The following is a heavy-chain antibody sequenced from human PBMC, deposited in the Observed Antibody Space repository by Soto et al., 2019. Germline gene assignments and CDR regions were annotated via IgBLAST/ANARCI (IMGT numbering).Heavy chain of an antibody. V-gene: IGHV3-23*01. D-gene: IGHD1-7*01. Sequence: GGSLRLSCAASGFTFRSYEMHWVRQPPGKGLQWISYISADGSGTYYADSVRGRFTISRDRSKNTLYLQMSSLRAEDTALYYCAKNQERELPRVIDFWGQGTLVTVSS. CDR1: GFTFRSYE. CDR3: AKNQERELPRVIDF. J-gene: IGHJ4*02. CDR2: ISADGSGT.